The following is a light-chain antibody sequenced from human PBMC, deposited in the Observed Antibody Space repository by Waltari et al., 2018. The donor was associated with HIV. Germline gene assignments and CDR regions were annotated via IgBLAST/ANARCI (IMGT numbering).Light chain of an antibody. J-gene: IGLJ1*01. V-gene: IGLV2-11*01. CDR2: DIT. CDR1: SSDVGGYNF. Sequence: QSALTQPRSVSGSPGQSVSISCTGTSSDVGGYNFVSWYQQHPGKAPKLLSYDITKRPSGFPDRVSGSKSGHTASLTISGLQAEDEADYYCCSYAGSYTFVFGSGTKVTVL. CDR3: CSYAGSYTFV.